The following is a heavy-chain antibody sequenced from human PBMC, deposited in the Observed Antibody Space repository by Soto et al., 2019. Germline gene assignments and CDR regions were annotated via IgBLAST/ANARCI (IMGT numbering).Heavy chain of an antibody. J-gene: IGHJ4*02. CDR3: ARGARWLQLSFDY. CDR1: GGSISSGSYS. D-gene: IGHD5-18*01. CDR2: IYHSGST. Sequence: QLRLQESGSGLVKPSQTLSLTCAVSGGSISSGSYSWSWIRQPPGKGLEWIGYIYHSGSTYYNPSLKSRVTISVDRSKNQFSLKLSSVTAADTAVYYCARGARWLQLSFDYWGQGTLVTVSS. V-gene: IGHV4-30-2*01.